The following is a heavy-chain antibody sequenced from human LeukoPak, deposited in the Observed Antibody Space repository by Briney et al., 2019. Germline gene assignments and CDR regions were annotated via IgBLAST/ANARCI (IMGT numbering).Heavy chain of an antibody. Sequence: GGSLRLSCAASGFTFSTYDMSWVREAPGKGLEWVSSISGSGSSTYYADSVKGRFTISRDNSKNTLFLQMNSLRAEDTAVYHCAKDALSGWYGYSDYWGQGTLVTVSS. J-gene: IGHJ4*02. CDR3: AKDALSGWYGYSDY. D-gene: IGHD6-19*01. CDR2: ISGSGSST. V-gene: IGHV3-23*01. CDR1: GFTFSTYD.